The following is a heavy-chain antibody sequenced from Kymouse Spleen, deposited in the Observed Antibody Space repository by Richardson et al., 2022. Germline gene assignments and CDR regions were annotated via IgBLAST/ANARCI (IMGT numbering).Heavy chain of an antibody. J-gene: IGHJ5*02. CDR2: IYYSGST. CDR1: GGSISSSSYY. CDR3: ARVTMVRGVHNWFDP. Sequence: QLQLQESGPGLVKPSETLSLTCTVSGGSISSSSYYWGWIRQPPGKGLEWIGSIYYSGSTYYNPSLKSRVTISVDTSKNQFSLKLSSVTAADTAVYYCARVTMVRGVHNWFDPWGQGTLVTVSS. V-gene: IGHV4-39*01. D-gene: IGHD3-10*01.